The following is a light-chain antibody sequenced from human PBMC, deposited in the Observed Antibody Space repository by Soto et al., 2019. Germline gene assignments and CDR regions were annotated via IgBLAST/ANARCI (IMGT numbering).Light chain of an antibody. CDR2: DAS. CDR3: QQRSNWPIT. V-gene: IGKV3-11*01. Sequence: EIVLTQSPATLSLSPGERATLSCRASQSVSSYLAWYQQKPGQAHRLLIYDASSRATGIPARFSGSGSGTDFTLTISSLEPEDFAVYYCQQRSNWPITFGQGTRLEIK. CDR1: QSVSSY. J-gene: IGKJ5*01.